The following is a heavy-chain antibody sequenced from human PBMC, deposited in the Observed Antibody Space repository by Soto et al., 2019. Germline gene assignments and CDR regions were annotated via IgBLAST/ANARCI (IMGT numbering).Heavy chain of an antibody. D-gene: IGHD7-27*01. J-gene: IGHJ3*02. CDR1: GYSFTSYW. V-gene: IGHV5-51*01. CDR2: IYPGDSDT. Sequence: GESLKISCKGSGYSFTSYWIGWVRQMPGKGLEWMGIIYPGDSDTRYSPSFQGQVTISADKSISTAYLQWSSLKASDTAMYYGARRPGERNVGDAFDIWGQGTMVTVSS. CDR3: ARRPGERNVGDAFDI.